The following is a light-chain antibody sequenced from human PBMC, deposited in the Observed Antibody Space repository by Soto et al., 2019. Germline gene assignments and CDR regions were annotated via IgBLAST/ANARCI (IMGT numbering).Light chain of an antibody. V-gene: IGKV3-11*01. CDR2: DAS. CDR1: QSVTRY. CDR3: QQRSNCPLT. J-gene: IGKJ4*01. Sequence: EIVLTQSPATLSLSPGEGATLSCRASQSVTRYLAWYQQKPGQAPRLLIYDASNRATGIPARFSGSGSGTDFTLTISSLEPEDFAVYYCQQRSNCPLTFGGGTKVEIK.